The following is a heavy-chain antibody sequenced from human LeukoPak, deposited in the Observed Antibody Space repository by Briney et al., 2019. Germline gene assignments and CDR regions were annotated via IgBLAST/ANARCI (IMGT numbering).Heavy chain of an antibody. D-gene: IGHD4-17*01. Sequence: PGGSLRLSCAASGFTFSSYAMHWVRQAPGKGLEWVAVISYDGSNKYYADSVKGRFTISRDNSKNTLYLQMNSLRAEDTAVYYCARVGKDYGDTTFDYWGQGTLVTVSS. CDR3: ARVGKDYGDTTFDY. J-gene: IGHJ4*02. CDR1: GFTFSSYA. CDR2: ISYDGSNK. V-gene: IGHV3-30*04.